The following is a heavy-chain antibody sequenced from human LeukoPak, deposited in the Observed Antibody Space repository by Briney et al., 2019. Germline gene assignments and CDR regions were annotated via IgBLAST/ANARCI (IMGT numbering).Heavy chain of an antibody. CDR1: GGSISSHY. CDR2: IYYSGST. V-gene: IGHV4-59*11. CDR3: ARDLALLWFGELDYYMDV. Sequence: SETLSLTCTVSGGSISSHYWSWIRQPPGKGLEWIGYIYYSGSTNYNPSLKSRVTISVDTSKNQFSLKLSSVTAADTAVYYCARDLALLWFGELDYYMDVWGKGTTVTVAS. D-gene: IGHD3-10*01. J-gene: IGHJ6*03.